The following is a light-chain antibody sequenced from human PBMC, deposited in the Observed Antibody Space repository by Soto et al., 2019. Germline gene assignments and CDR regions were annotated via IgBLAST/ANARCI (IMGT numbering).Light chain of an antibody. CDR3: QNTYTTPYN. CDR2: GTS. J-gene: IGKJ2*01. Sequence: IQMTHSPCYLSASVVDGVTITFRASQGISSYLNSYQQKSGKAPKLLIYGTSSLQSGVPSRFSGSGSGTDFTLTISSLQPEDFATYYCQNTYTTPYNFGQGTKVDIK. V-gene: IGKV1-39*01. CDR1: QGISSY.